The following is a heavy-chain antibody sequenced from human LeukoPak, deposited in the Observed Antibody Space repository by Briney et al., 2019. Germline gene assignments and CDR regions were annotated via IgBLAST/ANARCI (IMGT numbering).Heavy chain of an antibody. Sequence: GGSLRLSCAASGFTFSSYAMSWVRQAPGKGLEWVSAISGSGGGTYYADSVKGRFTIPRDNSKNTLYLQMNSLRAEDTAVYYCAKTPRLGELSLTHWGQGTLVTVSS. J-gene: IGHJ4*02. V-gene: IGHV3-23*01. CDR3: AKTPRLGELSLTH. CDR1: GFTFSSYA. D-gene: IGHD3-16*02. CDR2: ISGSGGGT.